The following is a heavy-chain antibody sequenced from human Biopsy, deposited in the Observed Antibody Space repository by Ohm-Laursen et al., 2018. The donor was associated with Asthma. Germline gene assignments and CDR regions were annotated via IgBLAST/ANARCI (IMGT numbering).Heavy chain of an antibody. J-gene: IGHJ4*02. Sequence: ASVKVSCKAYGDSFISYAITWVRQAPGQGLEWMGWISPFTGDTHFGQKFQGRVTMTTDTSTDTAYMELRSLRSDDTAVYYCARHPYNFGGFDYWGQGSLVLVSS. CDR1: GDSFISYA. V-gene: IGHV1-18*01. CDR2: ISPFTGDT. D-gene: IGHD5-24*01. CDR3: ARHPYNFGGFDY.